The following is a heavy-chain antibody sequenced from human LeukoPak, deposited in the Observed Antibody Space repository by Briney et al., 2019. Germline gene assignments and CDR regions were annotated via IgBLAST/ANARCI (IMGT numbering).Heavy chain of an antibody. Sequence: SVMVSCKASGGTFSSYAISWVRQAPGQGLEWMGRIIPIFGTANYAQKFQGRVTITTDESTSTAYMELSSLRSEDTAVYYCARDSAPYYYDSGGALDYWGQGTLVTVSS. CDR3: ARDSAPYYYDSGGALDY. D-gene: IGHD3-22*01. J-gene: IGHJ4*02. V-gene: IGHV1-69*05. CDR2: IIPIFGTA. CDR1: GGTFSSYA.